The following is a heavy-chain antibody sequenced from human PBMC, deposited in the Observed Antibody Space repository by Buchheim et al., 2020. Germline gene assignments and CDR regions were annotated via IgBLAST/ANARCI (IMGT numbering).Heavy chain of an antibody. CDR3: VACSSTSCYSLY. V-gene: IGHV3-7*01. CDR1: EFTFSSYW. CDR2: IKQDGSEK. J-gene: IGHJ4*02. D-gene: IGHD2-2*02. Sequence: EVQLVESGGGLVQPGGSLRLSCAASEFTFSSYWMSWVRQAPGKGLEWVANIKQDGSEKYYVESVKGRFTISRDNAKNSLYLQMNSLRAEDTAVYYCVACSSTSCYSLYWGQGTL.